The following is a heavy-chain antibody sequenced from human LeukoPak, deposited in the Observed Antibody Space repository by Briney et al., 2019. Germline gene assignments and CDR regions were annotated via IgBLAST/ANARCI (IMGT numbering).Heavy chain of an antibody. CDR3: ARESKGESYDFWSGYYYYYYGMDV. CDR1: GGSLSSYY. J-gene: IGHJ6*02. D-gene: IGHD3-3*01. V-gene: IGHV4-59*01. Sequence: PSETLSLTCTVSGGSLSSYYWSWLRQPPGKGLEWIGYIYYSGSTNYNPSLKSRVTISVDTSKNQFSLKLSSVTAADTAVYYCARESKGESYDFWSGYYYYYYGMDVWGQGTTVTVSS. CDR2: IYYSGST.